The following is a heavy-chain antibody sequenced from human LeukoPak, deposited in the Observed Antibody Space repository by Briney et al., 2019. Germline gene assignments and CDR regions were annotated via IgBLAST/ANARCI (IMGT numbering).Heavy chain of an antibody. CDR3: AKDTGDGYNSASDAFDI. CDR1: GFTFDDYA. D-gene: IGHD5-24*01. CDR2: ISWDGGST. Sequence: GGSLRLSCAASGFTFDDYAMHWVRQAPGKGLEWVSLISWDGGSTYYADSVKGRFTISRDSSKNSLYLQMNSLRAEDTALYYCAKDTGDGYNSASDAFDIWGQGTMVTVSS. J-gene: IGHJ3*02. V-gene: IGHV3-43D*03.